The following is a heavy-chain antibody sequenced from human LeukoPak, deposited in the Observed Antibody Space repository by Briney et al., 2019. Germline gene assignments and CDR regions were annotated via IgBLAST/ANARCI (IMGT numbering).Heavy chain of an antibody. CDR1: GFTFSSYA. CDR3: ARGDGSFDY. V-gene: IGHV3-53*01. D-gene: IGHD5-24*01. J-gene: IGHJ4*02. CDR2: IYSGTKT. Sequence: QPGGSLRLSCAASGFTFSSYAMSWVRLALGKGLEWVSLIYSGTKTYYADSVKGRFTISRDNSKNTLYLQMNSLRAEDTAVYYCARGDGSFDYWGQGILVTVSS.